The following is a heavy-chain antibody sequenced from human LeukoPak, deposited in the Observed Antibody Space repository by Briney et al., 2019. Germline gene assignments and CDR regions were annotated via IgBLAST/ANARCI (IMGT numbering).Heavy chain of an antibody. CDR2: INPNSGGT. V-gene: IGHV1-2*02. D-gene: IGHD6-19*01. Sequence: ASVKVSCKASGYTFTGYYMHWVRQAPGQGLEWMGWINPNSGGTNYAQTFQGRVTMTRDKAISTAYMELSRLRSDDTAVDYCARVKAMADHLDYWSQGALVSVSS. J-gene: IGHJ4*02. CDR3: ARVKAMADHLDY. CDR1: GYTFTGYY.